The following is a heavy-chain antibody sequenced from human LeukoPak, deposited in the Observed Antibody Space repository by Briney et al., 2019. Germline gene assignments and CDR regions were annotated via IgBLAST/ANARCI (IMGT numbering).Heavy chain of an antibody. V-gene: IGHV1-8*01. D-gene: IGHD2-2*01. J-gene: IGHJ4*02. CDR1: GYAFSNYD. CDR3: ARGRCVGSPNCYYFDS. Sequence: ASVKVSCTASGYAFSNYDINWVRQATGQGFEWIGKMNPNSGNTGFDQKFQGRVTLTKDTSISTAYMEVTSLRSEDTAVYYCARGRCVGSPNCYYFDSWGQGTLVTVSS. CDR2: MNPNSGNT.